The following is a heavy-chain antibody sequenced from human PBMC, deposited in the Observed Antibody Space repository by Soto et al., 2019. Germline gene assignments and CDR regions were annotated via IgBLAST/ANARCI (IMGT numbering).Heavy chain of an antibody. CDR3: ARVHYYDSSGNWFDP. J-gene: IGHJ5*02. V-gene: IGHV4-59*12. Sequence: PSETLSLTCTVSSAPITKYYWGWVRQAPGRGLEWIGYTHHSGNISYSPSFKSRVTMSVDPSKNQVSLKLSSVTAADTAVYYCARVHYYDSSGNWFDPWGQGTVVTVSS. CDR2: THHSGNI. CDR1: SAPITKYY. D-gene: IGHD3-22*01.